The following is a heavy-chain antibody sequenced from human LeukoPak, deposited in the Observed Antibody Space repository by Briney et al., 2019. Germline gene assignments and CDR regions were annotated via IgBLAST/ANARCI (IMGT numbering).Heavy chain of an antibody. CDR2: ISYDGSNK. V-gene: IGHV3-30*01. D-gene: IGHD2-2*01. CDR1: GFTFSSYA. Sequence: PGRSLRLSCAASGFTFSSYAMHWVRQAPGKGLEWVAVISYDGSNKYYADSVKGRFTISRDNSKNTLYLQMNSLRAEDTAVYYGIRGCCSTSCYHYYYYYMDVWGKGTTVTVSS. J-gene: IGHJ6*03. CDR3: IRGCCSTSCYHYYYYYMDV.